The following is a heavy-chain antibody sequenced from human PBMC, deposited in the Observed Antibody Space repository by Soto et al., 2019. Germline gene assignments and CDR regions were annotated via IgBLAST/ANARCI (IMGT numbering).Heavy chain of an antibody. D-gene: IGHD4-17*01. V-gene: IGHV3-13*04. CDR1: GFTFSSYD. Sequence: PGGSLRLSCAASGFTFSSYDMHWVRQATGKGLEWVSAIGTAGDTYYPGSVKGRFTISRENAKNSLYLQMNSLRAGDTAVYYCALDRGGGTTVTGRGAFDIWGQGTMVTVSS. J-gene: IGHJ3*02. CDR2: IGTAGDT. CDR3: ALDRGGGTTVTGRGAFDI.